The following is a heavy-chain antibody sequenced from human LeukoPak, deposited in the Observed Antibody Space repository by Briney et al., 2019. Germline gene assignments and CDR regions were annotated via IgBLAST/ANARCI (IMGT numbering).Heavy chain of an antibody. V-gene: IGHV1-69*13. D-gene: IGHD6-6*01. CDR3: QYSRPLDYYGMDV. CDR1: GGTFSSYA. J-gene: IGHJ6*02. Sequence: GGSVKVSCKASGGTFSSYAISWVRQAPGQGLEWMGGIIPIFGTANYAQKFQGRVTITADESTSTAYTELSSLRSEDTAVYYCQYSRPLDYYGMDVWGQGTTVTVSS. CDR2: IIPIFGTA.